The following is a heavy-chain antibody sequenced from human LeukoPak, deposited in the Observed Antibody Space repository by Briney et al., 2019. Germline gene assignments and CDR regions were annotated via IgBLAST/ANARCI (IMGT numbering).Heavy chain of an antibody. CDR1: GGSISSYY. D-gene: IGHD4-17*01. Sequence: PSETLSLTCTVSGGSISSYYWSWIRQPAGKGLEWIGRIYTSGSTNYNPSLKSRVTISVDTSKNQFSLKLSSVTAADTAVCYCARFSRAVTTFDYWGQGTLVTVSS. CDR2: IYTSGST. CDR3: ARFSRAVTTFDY. V-gene: IGHV4-4*07. J-gene: IGHJ4*02.